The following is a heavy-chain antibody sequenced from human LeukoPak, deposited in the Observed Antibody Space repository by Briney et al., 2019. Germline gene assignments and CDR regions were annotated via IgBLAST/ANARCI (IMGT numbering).Heavy chain of an antibody. CDR2: IKEDGSEK. CDR1: GFTFSTYF. CDR3: ARDYYYHFDY. J-gene: IGHJ4*02. V-gene: IGHV3-7*01. Sequence: PGGSLRLFCADSGFTFSTYFMSWVRQAPGKGLEWVANIKEDGSEKYYVDSVKGRFTISRDNAKNSLYLRMNSLRAEDTAVYYCARDYYYHFDYWGQGTLVTVSS. D-gene: IGHD3-10*01.